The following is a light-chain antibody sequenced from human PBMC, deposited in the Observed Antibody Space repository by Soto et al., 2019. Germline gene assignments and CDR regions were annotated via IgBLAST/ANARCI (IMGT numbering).Light chain of an antibody. J-gene: IGKJ4*01. CDR3: QNYKNAPLT. V-gene: IGKV1-27*01. Sequence: DIQMTQSPSSLSASVGDRVTITCRASQSISNFLAWYQQQPGKVPKLLIFSASTLQSGVPSRFTGSGSGTDFTLTISSLQPEDVATYYCQNYKNAPLTFGGGTKVEIK. CDR1: QSISNF. CDR2: SAS.